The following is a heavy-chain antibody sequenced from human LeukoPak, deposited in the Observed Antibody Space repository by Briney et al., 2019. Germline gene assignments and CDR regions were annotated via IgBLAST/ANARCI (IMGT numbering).Heavy chain of an antibody. CDR2: INHSGST. D-gene: IGHD5-18*01. V-gene: IGHV4-34*01. Sequence: SETLSLTCAVYGGSFSGYYWSWIRQPPGKGLEWIGEINHSGSTYYNPSLKSRVTISIDTSKNQFSLKLSSVTAADTAVDYCARHRIQLWLRTGGNWFDPWGQGTLVTVSS. CDR1: GGSFSGYY. J-gene: IGHJ5*02. CDR3: ARHRIQLWLRTGGNWFDP.